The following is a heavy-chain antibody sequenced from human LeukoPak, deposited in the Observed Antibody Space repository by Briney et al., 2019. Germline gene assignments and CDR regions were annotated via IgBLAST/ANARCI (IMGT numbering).Heavy chain of an antibody. Sequence: SETLSLTCAVYGGSFSGYYWSWIRQPPGKGLEWIGEINHSGSTNYNPSLKSRVTISVDTSKNQFSLKLSSVTAADTAVYYCARGPITIFGVVMANWFDPWGQGTLVTVSS. V-gene: IGHV4-34*01. D-gene: IGHD3-3*01. CDR3: ARGPITIFGVVMANWFDP. CDR1: GGSFSGYY. CDR2: INHSGST. J-gene: IGHJ5*02.